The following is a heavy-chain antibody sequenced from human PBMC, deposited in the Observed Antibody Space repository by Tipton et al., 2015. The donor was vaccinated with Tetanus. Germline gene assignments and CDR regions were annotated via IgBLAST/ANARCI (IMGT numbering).Heavy chain of an antibody. CDR3: ARTSGYLYSSY. V-gene: IGHV4-59*01. CDR1: GGAISTYH. Sequence: TLSLTCTVSGGAISTYHWNWIRQFPGKGLEWIGYIDYFGTTKYNPSLKSRVAMSVDTSKNQLSLKLSSVTSADTAVYYCARTSGYLYSSYWGQGTLVTVSS. CDR2: IDYFGTT. J-gene: IGHJ1*01. D-gene: IGHD3-3*01.